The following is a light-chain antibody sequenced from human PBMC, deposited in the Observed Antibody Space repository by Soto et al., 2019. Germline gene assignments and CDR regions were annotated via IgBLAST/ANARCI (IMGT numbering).Light chain of an antibody. CDR2: DAS. V-gene: IGKV3-11*01. CDR3: QQRSYWLT. CDR1: QSVSSY. Sequence: EIVLTQSPATLSLSPGERATLSCRASQSVSSYLAWYQQKPGQPPRLLIYDASNRATGIPARFIGSGSGTDFTLTISSLEPEDFAVYYCQQRSYWLTFGGGTKVEIQ. J-gene: IGKJ4*01.